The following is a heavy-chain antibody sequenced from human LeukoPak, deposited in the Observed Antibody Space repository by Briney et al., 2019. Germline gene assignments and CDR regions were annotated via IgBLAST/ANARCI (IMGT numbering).Heavy chain of an antibody. CDR3: AKDPSGRIYYYYYYMDV. J-gene: IGHJ6*03. V-gene: IGHV1-8*01. D-gene: IGHD3-10*01. CDR1: GYTFTNYD. CDR2: MNPNSGNT. Sequence: ASVKVSCKASGYTFTNYDINWVRQAIGQGLEWMGWMNPNSGNTGYAQKFQGRVTMTRNTSIGTAYMELSSLTSEDTAVYYCAKDPSGRIYYYYYYMDVWGKGTTVTVSS.